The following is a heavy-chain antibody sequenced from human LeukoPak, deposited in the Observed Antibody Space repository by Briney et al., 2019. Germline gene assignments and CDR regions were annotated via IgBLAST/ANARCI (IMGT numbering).Heavy chain of an antibody. CDR1: GFTFSSYG. D-gene: IGHD4-23*01. Sequence: PGGSLRLSCAASGFTFSSYGMHWVRQAPGKGLEWVAVIWYDGSNKYYADSVKGRFTISRDNSKNTLYLQTNSLRAEDTAVYYCARRSRNGYGGNHFDYWGQGTLVTVSS. CDR2: IWYDGSNK. J-gene: IGHJ4*02. V-gene: IGHV3-33*01. CDR3: ARRSRNGYGGNHFDY.